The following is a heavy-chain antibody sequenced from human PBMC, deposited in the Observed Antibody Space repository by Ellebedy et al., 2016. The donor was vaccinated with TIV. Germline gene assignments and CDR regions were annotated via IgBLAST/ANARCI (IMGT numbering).Heavy chain of an antibody. CDR3: ARGNDFWSGYYHWFDP. CDR1: GYTFTGYY. Sequence: AASVKVSCKASGYTFTGYYMHWVRQAPGQGLEWMGWINPNSGGTNYAQKFQGWVTMTRDTSISTAYMELSRLRSDDTAVYYCARGNDFWSGYYHWFDPWGQGTLVTASS. J-gene: IGHJ5*02. V-gene: IGHV1-2*04. CDR2: INPNSGGT. D-gene: IGHD3-3*01.